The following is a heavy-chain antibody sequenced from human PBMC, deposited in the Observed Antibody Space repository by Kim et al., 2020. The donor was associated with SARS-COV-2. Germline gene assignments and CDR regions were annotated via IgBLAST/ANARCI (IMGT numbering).Heavy chain of an antibody. CDR2: IWYDGSNK. J-gene: IGHJ6*02. CDR3: AKDGSGFPGGYYYYGIDV. D-gene: IGHD3-10*01. V-gene: IGHV3-33*03. CDR1: GLTFSSYG. Sequence: GGSLRLSCAASGLTFSSYGMHWVRQAPGKGLEWVAVIWYDGSNKYYADSVKGRFTISSDNSKNTLYLQMNSLRAEDTALYYCAKDGSGFPGGYYYYGIDVWGQGTTVTVSS.